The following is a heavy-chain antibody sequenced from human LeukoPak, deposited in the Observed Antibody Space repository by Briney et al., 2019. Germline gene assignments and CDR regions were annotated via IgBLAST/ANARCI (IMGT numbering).Heavy chain of an antibody. V-gene: IGHV1-8*01. J-gene: IGHJ4*02. Sequence: ASVKVSCKASGYTFTSYDINWVRQATGQGLEWMGWMNPNSGNTGYAQKFQGKVTMTRNTSIRTAYMELSSLRSEDTAVYYCARGRWGGYYEKLYYFDYWGQGTLVTVSS. D-gene: IGHD3-3*01. CDR1: GYTFTSYD. CDR2: MNPNSGNT. CDR3: ARGRWGGYYEKLYYFDY.